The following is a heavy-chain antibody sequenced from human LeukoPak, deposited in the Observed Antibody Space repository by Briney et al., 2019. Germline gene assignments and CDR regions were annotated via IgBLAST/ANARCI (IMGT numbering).Heavy chain of an antibody. Sequence: PGRSLRLSCAASGFTFSSYGMHWVRQAPGKGLEWVAVIWYDGSNKYYADSVKGRFTISRDNSKNTLYLQMSSLRAEDTAVYYCARDGGGYCSGGSCYFPAPFDSWGQGTLVTVSS. V-gene: IGHV3-33*01. J-gene: IGHJ4*02. D-gene: IGHD2-15*01. CDR3: ARDGGGYCSGGSCYFPAPFDS. CDR2: IWYDGSNK. CDR1: GFTFSSYG.